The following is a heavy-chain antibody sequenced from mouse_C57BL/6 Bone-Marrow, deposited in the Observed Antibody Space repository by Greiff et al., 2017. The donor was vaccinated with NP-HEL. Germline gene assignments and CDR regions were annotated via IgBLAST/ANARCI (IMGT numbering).Heavy chain of an antibody. Sequence: EVQLVESGGGLVQSGRSLRLSCATSGFTFSDFYMEWVRQAPGKGLEWIAASRNKANDYTTEYSASVKGRFIVSRDTSQSILYLQMNALRAEDTAIYYCARDAFYYYGSSPYWYFDVWGTGTTVTVSS. CDR2: SRNKANDYTT. V-gene: IGHV7-1*01. CDR3: ARDAFYYYGSSPYWYFDV. D-gene: IGHD1-1*01. J-gene: IGHJ1*03. CDR1: GFTFSDFY.